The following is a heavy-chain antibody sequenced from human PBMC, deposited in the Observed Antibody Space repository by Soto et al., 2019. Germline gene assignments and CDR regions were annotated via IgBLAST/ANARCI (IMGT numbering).Heavy chain of an antibody. V-gene: IGHV3-23*01. CDR1: GFSFSSYA. Sequence: GSLRLCCAASGFSFSSYAMRWVRQAPGKGLEWVSAISDSGGSTYYADSVRGRFTISRDNSKNTLHLQMNRLRAEDTAVYYCATKAIAVPGENYFDYWGQGTLVTVSS. D-gene: IGHD6-19*01. J-gene: IGHJ4*02. CDR3: ATKAIAVPGENYFDY. CDR2: ISDSGGST.